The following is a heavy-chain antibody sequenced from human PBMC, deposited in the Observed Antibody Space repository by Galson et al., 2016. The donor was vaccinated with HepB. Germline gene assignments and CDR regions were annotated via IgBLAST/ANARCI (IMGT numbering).Heavy chain of an antibody. Sequence: SVKVSCKASGYRFSDYGIIWVRQAPGQGLQWMAWISAYNGEIYYAQNFRDRVTVTTDTSTSTAYMVLRGLISDDTAMYYCARGPSVPLSGDYWGQGTLVTVSS. CDR1: GYRFSDYG. CDR2: ISAYNGEI. V-gene: IGHV1-18*01. CDR3: ARGPSVPLSGDY. J-gene: IGHJ4*02. D-gene: IGHD2-2*01.